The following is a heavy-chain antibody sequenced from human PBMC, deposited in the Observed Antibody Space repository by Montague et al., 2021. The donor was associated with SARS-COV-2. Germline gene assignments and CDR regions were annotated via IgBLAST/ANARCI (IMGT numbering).Heavy chain of an antibody. CDR3: ARGSGYSGYALAY. Sequence: SETLSLTCTVSGDSINSYYWSWIRQSPGKGLGYIWYINYSWGANXYPSRGTNYHPSFESRVSISLDTAKNQFSLNLNSVPTADTAVSYCARGSGYSGYALAYWGQGTLVTVSS. CDR2: INYSWGANXYPSRGT. CDR1: GDSINSYY. D-gene: IGHD5-12*01. V-gene: IGHV4-59*01. J-gene: IGHJ4*02.